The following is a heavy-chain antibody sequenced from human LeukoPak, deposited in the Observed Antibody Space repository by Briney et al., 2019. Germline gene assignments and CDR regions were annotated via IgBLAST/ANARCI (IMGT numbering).Heavy chain of an antibody. CDR1: GFTFSSYG. Sequence: GGSLRLSCAASGFTFSSYGMHWVRQAPGKGLEWVAVIWYDGSNKYYADSVKGRFTISRDNSKNTLYLQMNSLRAEDTAVYYCARASYDSSGYIDYWGQGTLVTVSS. CDR3: ARASYDSSGYIDY. V-gene: IGHV3-33*01. CDR2: IWYDGSNK. J-gene: IGHJ4*02. D-gene: IGHD3-22*01.